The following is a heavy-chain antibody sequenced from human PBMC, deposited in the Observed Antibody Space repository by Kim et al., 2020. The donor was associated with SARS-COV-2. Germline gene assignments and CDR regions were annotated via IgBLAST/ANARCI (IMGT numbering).Heavy chain of an antibody. Sequence: APAKGRFTISRDASTNTLYLQMNSLKPEDTAVYYCTKPYYYDSSGYYGDYWGQGTLVPVSS. D-gene: IGHD3-22*01. J-gene: IGHJ4*02. V-gene: IGHV3-15*01. CDR3: TKPYYYDSSGYYGDY.